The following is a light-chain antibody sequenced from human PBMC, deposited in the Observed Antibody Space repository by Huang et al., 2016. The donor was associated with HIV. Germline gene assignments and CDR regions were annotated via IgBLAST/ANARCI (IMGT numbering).Light chain of an antibody. CDR2: GAS. CDR3: QQYNNWPPIT. CDR1: QRVSSN. V-gene: IGKV3-15*01. Sequence: EIVMTQSPATLSVSPGERATLSCRASQRVSSNLAWYQQKPGQAPRLLICGASTRATGIPAKFSGGGSGTACTLTIVSLQSEDFAVYYCQQYNNWPPITFGQGTRLEIK. J-gene: IGKJ5*01.